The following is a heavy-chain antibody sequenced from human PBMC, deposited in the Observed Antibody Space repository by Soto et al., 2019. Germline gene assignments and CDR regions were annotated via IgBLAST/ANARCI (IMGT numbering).Heavy chain of an antibody. Sequence: QVQLQESGPGLVKPSQTLSLTCTVSGGSISSGGYYWSWIRQHPGKGLEWIGYIYYSGSTYYNPSLKSRVTISVDTSKNQFSLKLSSVTAADTAVYYCARVSISVPAAKQLDYWGQGTLVTVSS. J-gene: IGHJ4*02. CDR2: IYYSGST. V-gene: IGHV4-31*03. CDR3: ARVSISVPAAKQLDY. CDR1: GGSISSGGYY. D-gene: IGHD2-2*01.